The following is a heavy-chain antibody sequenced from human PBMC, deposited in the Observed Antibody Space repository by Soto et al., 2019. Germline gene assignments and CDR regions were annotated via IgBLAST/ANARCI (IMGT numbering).Heavy chain of an antibody. V-gene: IGHV3-7*01. J-gene: IGHJ3*02. CDR2: IKPDGSEK. CDR3: ARDYEFGFDI. D-gene: IGHD3-22*01. Sequence: EVQLVESGGGLVQPGGSLRLSCEASAFTLSSYWMSWVRQAPGKGLEWVANIKPDGSEKYYVDSVKGRFTISRDNTKNSLYLQMSTLRPGGTAIYYCARDYEFGFDIWGQGTLVTVSS. CDR1: AFTLSSYW.